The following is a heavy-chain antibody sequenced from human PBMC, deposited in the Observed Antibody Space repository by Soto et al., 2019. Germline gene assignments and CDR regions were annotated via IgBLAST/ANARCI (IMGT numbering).Heavy chain of an antibody. V-gene: IGHV3-30*18. Sequence: GGSLRLSCAASGFTFSSYGMHWVRQAPGKGLEWVAVISYDGSNKYYADSVKGRFTISRDNSKNTLYLQMNSLRAEDTAVYYCAKVAVLTYSNYDYYYGMDVWGQGTTVTVSS. D-gene: IGHD4-4*01. J-gene: IGHJ6*02. CDR3: AKVAVLTYSNYDYYYGMDV. CDR1: GFTFSSYG. CDR2: ISYDGSNK.